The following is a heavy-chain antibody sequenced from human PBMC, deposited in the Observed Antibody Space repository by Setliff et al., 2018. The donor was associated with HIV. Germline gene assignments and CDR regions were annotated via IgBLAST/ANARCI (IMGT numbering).Heavy chain of an antibody. CDR1: GYPLTDFS. V-gene: IGHV1-24*01. CDR3: ATFRRGSGRYYYYMDV. Sequence: VSVKVSCKVSGYPLTDFSIHWVRQAPGKGLEWMGGFDPEDGETTYAQKFQGRVTMTEDTSTNTAYMELSSLRSEDTALYYCATFRRGSGRYYYYMDVWGKGTTVTVSS. J-gene: IGHJ6*03. D-gene: IGHD3-10*01. CDR2: FDPEDGET.